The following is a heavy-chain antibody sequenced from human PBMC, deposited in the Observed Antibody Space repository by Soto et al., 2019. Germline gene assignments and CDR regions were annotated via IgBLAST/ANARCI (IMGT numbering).Heavy chain of an antibody. V-gene: IGHV3-9*01. CDR2: ISWNSGSI. CDR1: GFTFDDYA. CDR3: AKDSTFDYSNPYFDY. D-gene: IGHD4-4*01. Sequence: VQLVESGGGLVQPGRSLRLSCAASGFTFDDYAMHWVRQAPGKGLEWVSGISWNSGSIGYADSVKGRFTISRDNAKNSLYLQMNSLRAEDTALYYCAKDSTFDYSNPYFDYWGQGTLVTVSS. J-gene: IGHJ4*02.